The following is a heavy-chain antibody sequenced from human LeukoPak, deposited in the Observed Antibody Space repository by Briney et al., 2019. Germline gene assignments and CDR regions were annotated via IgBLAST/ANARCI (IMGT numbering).Heavy chain of an antibody. V-gene: IGHV3-21*01. D-gene: IGHD3-22*01. Sequence: GGSLRLSCAASGFTFARYSMNWVRQAPGKGLEWVSSISSSSSNIYYADSVTGRFTISRDNAKNSLYLQMNSLRAEDTAVYYCVRAVEYYYDSSGYAVNYWGQGTLVTVSS. CDR1: GFTFARYS. CDR3: VRAVEYYYDSSGYAVNY. CDR2: ISSSSSNI. J-gene: IGHJ4*02.